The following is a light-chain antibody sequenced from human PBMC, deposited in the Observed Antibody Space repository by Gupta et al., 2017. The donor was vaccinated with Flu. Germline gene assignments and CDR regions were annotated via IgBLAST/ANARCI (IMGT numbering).Light chain of an antibody. V-gene: IGLV1-51*02. Sequence: GKKYVSWYQHLPATVPTLLIYENYKRPSEIPDRFSCSKSGTSATLAISGVQAGDEADYYCGAWDSSMSPLYVFGSGTKVSVL. CDR2: ENY. CDR1: GKKY. CDR3: GAWDSSMSPLYV. J-gene: IGLJ1*01.